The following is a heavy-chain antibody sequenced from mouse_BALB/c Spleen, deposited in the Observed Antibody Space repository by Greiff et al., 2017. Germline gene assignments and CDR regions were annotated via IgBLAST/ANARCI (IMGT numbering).Heavy chain of an antibody. CDR1: GYTFTDYA. CDR2: ISTYYGDA. V-gene: IGHV1S137*01. J-gene: IGHJ4*01. D-gene: IGHD2-3*01. CDR3: ARGWLLHAMDY. Sequence: VQLQQSGAELVRPGVSVKISCKGSGYTFTDYAMHWVKQSHAKSLEWIGVISTYYGDASYNQKFKGKATMTVDKSSSTAYMQLSSLTSEDSAVYFCARGWLLHAMDYWGQGTSVTVSS.